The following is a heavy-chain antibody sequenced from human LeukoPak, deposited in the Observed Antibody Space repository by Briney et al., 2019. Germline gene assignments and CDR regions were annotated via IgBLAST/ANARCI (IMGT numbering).Heavy chain of an antibody. Sequence: GESLKISCKGSGYTFTTYWIGWVRQMPGKRLEWMALIYPDDSDIRYSPSFQGQVTISADKSMNTAYLQWSSLQASDTAMYYCVRRNRYDFEYWGQGSLVTVSS. CDR1: GYTFTTYW. CDR2: IYPDDSDI. CDR3: VRRNRYDFEY. J-gene: IGHJ4*02. V-gene: IGHV5-51*01. D-gene: IGHD1-14*01.